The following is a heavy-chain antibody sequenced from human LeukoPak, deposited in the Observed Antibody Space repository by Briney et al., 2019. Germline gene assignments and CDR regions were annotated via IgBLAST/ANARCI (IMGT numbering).Heavy chain of an antibody. Sequence: ASVKVSCKASGYTFTGYYMHWVRQAPGQGLEWMGWINPNSGGTSYAQKFQGRVTMTRDTSMSTAYMELSRLRSDDTAVYYCAREARKDYHSLAGYYSFDYRGQGTLVTVSS. V-gene: IGHV1-2*02. D-gene: IGHD3-9*01. J-gene: IGHJ4*02. CDR3: AREARKDYHSLAGYYSFDY. CDR2: INPNSGGT. CDR1: GYTFTGYY.